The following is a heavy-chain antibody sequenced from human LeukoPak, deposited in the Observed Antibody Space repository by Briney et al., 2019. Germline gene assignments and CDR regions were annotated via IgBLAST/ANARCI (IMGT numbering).Heavy chain of an antibody. J-gene: IGHJ4*02. CDR2: INHSGST. CDR1: GGSFSGYY. V-gene: IGHV4-34*01. Sequence: SETLSLTCAVYGGSFSGYYWSWIRQPPGKGLEWIGEINHSGSTNYNPSLKSRVTISVDTSKNQFSLKLSSVTAADTAVYYCARHGYDILTGYEGFFDYWGQGTLVTVSS. D-gene: IGHD3-9*01. CDR3: ARHGYDILTGYEGFFDY.